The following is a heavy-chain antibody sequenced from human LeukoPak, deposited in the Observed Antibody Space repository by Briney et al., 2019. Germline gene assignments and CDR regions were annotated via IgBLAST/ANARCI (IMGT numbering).Heavy chain of an antibody. CDR1: GGSISSYY. CDR2: IYYSGST. D-gene: IGHD4-11*01. CDR3: ARADSNYYYYYMDV. J-gene: IGHJ6*03. Sequence: SETLSLTCTVSGGSISSYYWSWIRQPPGKGLEWIGYIYYSGSTYYNPSLKSRVTISVDTSKNQFSLKLSSVTAADTAVYYCARADSNYYYYYMDVWGKGTTVTVSS. V-gene: IGHV4-59*12.